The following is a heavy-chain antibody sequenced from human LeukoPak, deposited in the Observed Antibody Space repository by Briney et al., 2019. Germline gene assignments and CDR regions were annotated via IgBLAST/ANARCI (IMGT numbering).Heavy chain of an antibody. CDR1: GFTFSGYG. D-gene: IGHD6-19*01. CDR2: IWYDGSNK. CDR3: ARGWTSGWYQGDFDY. J-gene: IGHJ4*02. Sequence: PGGSLRLSCAASGFTFSGYGMHWVRQAPGKGLEWVAVIWYDGSNKYYADSVKGRITIPRDNSKNTLYLQMNSLRAEDTAVYYCARGWTSGWYQGDFDYWGQGTLVTVSS. V-gene: IGHV3-33*01.